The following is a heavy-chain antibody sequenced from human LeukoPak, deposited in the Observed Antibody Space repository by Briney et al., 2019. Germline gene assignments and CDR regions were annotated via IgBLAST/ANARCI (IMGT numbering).Heavy chain of an antibody. J-gene: IGHJ5*02. CDR3: ARVGPYDWFDP. V-gene: IGHV3-48*03. D-gene: IGHD3-16*01. CDR1: GFTFSSYE. CDR2: ISSSGSTI. Sequence: PGGSLRLSCAASGFTFSSYEMNWVRQAPGKGLEWVSYISSSGSTIYYADSVKGRFTISRDSAKNSLYLQMNSLRAEDTAVYYCARVGPYDWFDPWGQGTLVTVSS.